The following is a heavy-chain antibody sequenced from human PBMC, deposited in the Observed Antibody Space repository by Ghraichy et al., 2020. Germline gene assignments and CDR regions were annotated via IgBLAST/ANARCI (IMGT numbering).Heavy chain of an antibody. J-gene: IGHJ3*01. V-gene: IGHV3-23*01. D-gene: IGHD6-6*01. CDR2: ISDSGGST. CDR1: RFTLSTYA. Sequence: GGSLRLSCAASRFTLSTYAMSWVRQAPGKGLEWVSAISDSGGSTYYADSVKGRFTISRDNFKNTLYLQMNSMRAEDTDVYYCAKDRSSSSGAFDVWGQGTMVTVSS. CDR3: AKDRSSSSGAFDV.